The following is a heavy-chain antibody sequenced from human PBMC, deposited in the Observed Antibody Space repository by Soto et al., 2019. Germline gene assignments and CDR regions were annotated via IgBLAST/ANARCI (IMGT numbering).Heavy chain of an antibody. J-gene: IGHJ5*02. V-gene: IGHV6-1*01. Sequence: PSQTPSLTCAISGDSVSSNSAAWNWIRQSPSRGLEWLGRTYYRSKWYNDYAVSVKSRIAINPDTSRNQFSLQLNSVTPEDTAVYFCARATFSWFDPWGQGTLVTVSS. D-gene: IGHD3-3*02. CDR1: GDSVSSNSAA. CDR2: TYYRSKWYN. CDR3: ARATFSWFDP.